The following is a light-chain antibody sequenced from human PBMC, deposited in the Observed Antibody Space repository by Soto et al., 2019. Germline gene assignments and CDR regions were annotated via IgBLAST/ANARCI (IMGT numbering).Light chain of an antibody. CDR3: SSYPSSSTRV. CDR1: SSDVGGYNH. V-gene: IGLV2-14*01. J-gene: IGLJ2*01. Sequence: QSALTQPDSVSGSPGQSITISCAGTSSDVGGYNHFSLYQQHPGKAAKLMISDVSNRPSGFSNRFSGSMSGNTAYLTVSGLQADEECGYSCSSYPSSSTRVFGGGTELTVL. CDR2: DVS.